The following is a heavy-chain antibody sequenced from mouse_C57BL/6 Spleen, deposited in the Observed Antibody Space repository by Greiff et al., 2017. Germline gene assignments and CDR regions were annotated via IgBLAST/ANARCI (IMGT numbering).Heavy chain of an antibody. Sequence: EVKVVESVAELVRPGASVKLSCTASGFNIKNTYMNWVKQRPEQGLEWIGRIDPANGNTKYAPKFQGKATITADTSSNTAYLQLSSLTSEDTAIYYCARGGTTVVNYFDYWGQGTTLTVSS. D-gene: IGHD1-1*01. V-gene: IGHV14-3*01. CDR2: IDPANGNT. CDR3: ARGGTTVVNYFDY. CDR1: GFNIKNTY. J-gene: IGHJ2*01.